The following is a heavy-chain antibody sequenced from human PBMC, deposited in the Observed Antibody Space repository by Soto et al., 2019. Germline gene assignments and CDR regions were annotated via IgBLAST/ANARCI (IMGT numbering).Heavy chain of an antibody. V-gene: IGHV3-74*01. D-gene: IGHD2-2*01. J-gene: IGHJ4*02. CDR2: INSDGSST. Sequence: GGSLRLSCAVSGFSFSNYWIHWVRQVPGKGLVWVSVINSDGSSTRNADSVKGRFTISRDNAKNTLYLQMNSLRAEDTAVYYCARGGGYCSSTSCPYVVDYWGQGTLVTVSS. CDR1: GFSFSNYW. CDR3: ARGGGYCSSTSCPYVVDY.